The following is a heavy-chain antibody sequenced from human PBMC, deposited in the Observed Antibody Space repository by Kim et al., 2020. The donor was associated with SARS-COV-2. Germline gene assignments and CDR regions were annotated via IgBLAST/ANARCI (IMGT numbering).Heavy chain of an antibody. V-gene: IGHV3-23*01. CDR1: GFTFSTYA. J-gene: IGHJ6*02. Sequence: GGSLRISCAASGFTFSTYAMSWVRQAPGKGLEWVSAISGSGGSTYYADSVKGRFTISRDNSKNTLYLQMNSLRAEDTAVYYCAKGKNYYYGMDVWGQGTTVTVSS. CDR2: ISGSGGST. CDR3: AKGKNYYYGMDV.